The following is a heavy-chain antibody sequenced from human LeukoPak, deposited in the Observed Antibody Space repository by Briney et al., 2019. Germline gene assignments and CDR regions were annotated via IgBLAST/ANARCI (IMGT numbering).Heavy chain of an antibody. J-gene: IGHJ4*02. CDR1: GFSISNGYY. D-gene: IGHD4-23*01. Sequence: SETLSLTCTVSGFSISNGYYWGWIRQPPGEGLEWIGSIYHSESTYYNPSLKSRVTISVDTSKNQFSLKLNSVTAADTAVYYCARDRLRWPKIDYWGQGTLVTVSS. V-gene: IGHV4-38-2*02. CDR3: ARDRLRWPKIDY. CDR2: IYHSEST.